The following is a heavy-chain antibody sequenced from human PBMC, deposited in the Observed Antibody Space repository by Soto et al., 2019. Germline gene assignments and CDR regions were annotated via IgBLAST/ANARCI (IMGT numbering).Heavy chain of an antibody. J-gene: IGHJ6*02. CDR3: ARGRVVLWFGELSHHYGMDV. V-gene: IGHV4-34*01. CDR1: GGSFSGYY. CDR2: INHGGST. D-gene: IGHD3-10*01. Sequence: SETLSLTCAVYGGSFSGYYWSWIRQPPGKGLDWIGEINHGGSTNYNPSLKSRVTISVDTSKNQFSLKLSSVTAADTAVYYCARGRVVLWFGELSHHYGMDVSAQGTTVTVS.